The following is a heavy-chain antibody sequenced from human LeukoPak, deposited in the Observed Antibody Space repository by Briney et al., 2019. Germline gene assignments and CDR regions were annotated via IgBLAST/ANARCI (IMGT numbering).Heavy chain of an antibody. CDR3: VRGPHIAATSY. J-gene: IGHJ4*02. Sequence: GRSLRISCVASGFSFNNYRMTWVRQAPGKGLEWVANIKQDGSEKQYVNSVKGRFAISRDNAKKSLYLQINTLRAEDTAVYYCVRGPHIAATSYWGQGTLVTVSS. CDR2: IKQDGSEK. V-gene: IGHV3-7*03. D-gene: IGHD6-25*01. CDR1: GFSFNNYR.